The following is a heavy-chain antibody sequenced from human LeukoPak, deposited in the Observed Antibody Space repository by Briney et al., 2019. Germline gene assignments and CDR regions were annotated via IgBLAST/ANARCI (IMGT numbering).Heavy chain of an antibody. V-gene: IGHV3-48*01. CDR3: ARYYGDFHNWFDP. Sequence: GGSLRLSCAASGFTFSSYSMNWVRQAPGKGLEWVSYISSSSSTIYYADSVKGRFTISRDNAKNSLYQQMNSLRAEDTAVYYCARYYGDFHNWFDPWGQGTLVTVSS. CDR2: ISSSSSTI. J-gene: IGHJ5*02. CDR1: GFTFSSYS. D-gene: IGHD4-17*01.